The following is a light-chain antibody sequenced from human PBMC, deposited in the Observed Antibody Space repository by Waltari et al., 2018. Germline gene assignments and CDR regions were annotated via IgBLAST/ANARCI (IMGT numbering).Light chain of an antibody. J-gene: IGLJ3*02. CDR2: EVI. CDR3: CSYAGRNIWV. CDR1: SSDVGFYHL. Sequence: QSALTQPASVSGSPGQSITISCTGTSSDVGFYHLVPWYQQPPGKAPDLVVYEVISRPSGVSNRFSGSKSGNTASLTISGLQAEDEADYYCCSYAGRNIWVFGGGTKLTVL. V-gene: IGLV2-23*02.